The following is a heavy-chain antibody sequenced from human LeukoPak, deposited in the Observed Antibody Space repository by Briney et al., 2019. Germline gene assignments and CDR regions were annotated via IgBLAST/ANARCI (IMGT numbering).Heavy chain of an antibody. D-gene: IGHD3-22*01. CDR1: GYTFTSYG. Sequence: ASVKVSCKASGYTFTSYGISWVRQAPGQGLEWMGWISAYNGNTNYAQKLQGRVTMTTDTSTSTAYMELRSLRSDDTAVYYCARDRRGSRYYYDSSVALHDYWGQGTQVTVSS. CDR3: ARDRRGSRYYYDSSVALHDY. CDR2: ISAYNGNT. J-gene: IGHJ4*02. V-gene: IGHV1-18*01.